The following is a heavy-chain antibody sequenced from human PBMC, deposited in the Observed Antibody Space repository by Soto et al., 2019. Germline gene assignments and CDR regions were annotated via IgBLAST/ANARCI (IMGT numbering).Heavy chain of an antibody. CDR1: GGTFSTYA. Sequence: GASVKVSCKASGGTFSTYAISWVRQAPGQGLEWMGGIIPIFGTADYAQKFQGRVTITADESTSTAYMELSSLRSEDTAVYYCASPSVTTSPSFPDAFHIWGQGAMVTVSS. CDR3: ASPSVTTSPSFPDAFHI. V-gene: IGHV1-69*13. J-gene: IGHJ3*02. D-gene: IGHD4-4*01. CDR2: IIPIFGTA.